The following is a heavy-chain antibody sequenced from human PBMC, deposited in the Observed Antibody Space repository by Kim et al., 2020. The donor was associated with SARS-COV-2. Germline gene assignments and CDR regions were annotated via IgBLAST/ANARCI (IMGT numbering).Heavy chain of an antibody. CDR1: GYTFTSYG. CDR2: ISAYNCNT. J-gene: IGHJ4*02. V-gene: IGHV1-18*01. D-gene: IGHD2-21*02. CDR3: AMWANCGGDCYSGDY. Sequence: ASVKVSCKASGYTFTSYGISWVRQAPGQGLEWMGWISAYNCNTNYAQKLQGRVTMTTDTSTSTAYMELRSLRSDDTAVYYCAMWANCGGDCYSGDYWGQGTLVTVSS.